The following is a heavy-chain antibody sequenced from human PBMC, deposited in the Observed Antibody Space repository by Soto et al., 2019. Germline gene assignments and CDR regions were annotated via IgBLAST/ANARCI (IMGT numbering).Heavy chain of an antibody. CDR2: INPSGGST. CDR3: ARAKSEFGEFPLYRFDP. V-gene: IGHV1-46*01. CDR1: GYTFTSYY. J-gene: IGHJ5*02. D-gene: IGHD3-10*01. Sequence: ASVKVSCKASGYTFTSYYMHWVRQAPGQGLEWMGIINPSGGSTSYAQKFQGRVTMTRDTSTSTVYMELSSLGSEDTAVYYCARAKSEFGEFPLYRFDPWGQGTLVTVSS.